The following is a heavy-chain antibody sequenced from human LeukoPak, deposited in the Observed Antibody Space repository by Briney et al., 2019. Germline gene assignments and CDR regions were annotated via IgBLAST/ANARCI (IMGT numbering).Heavy chain of an antibody. Sequence: PSETLSLTCTVSGYSISSDYYWGWIRQPPGKGLEWIGSIYYSGSTYYNPSLKSRVTTSVDTSKNQFSLKLSSVTAADTAVYYCARTRYYYNSRSYGAPYYFDYWGQGTLVTVSS. J-gene: IGHJ4*02. CDR1: GYSISSDYY. D-gene: IGHD3-10*01. CDR3: ARTRYYYNSRSYGAPYYFDY. CDR2: IYYSGST. V-gene: IGHV4-38-2*02.